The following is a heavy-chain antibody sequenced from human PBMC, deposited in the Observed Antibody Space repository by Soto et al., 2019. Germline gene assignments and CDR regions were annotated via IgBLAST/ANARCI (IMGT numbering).Heavy chain of an antibody. V-gene: IGHV2-70*01. J-gene: IGHJ6*02. CDR3: ARIPTRLQGCRMDV. CDR2: IDWDDDK. Sequence: SGPTLVNPTQTLTLACTFSGFSLSISGMCVSWIRQPPGKALEWLALIDWDDDKYYSTSLKTRLTISKDTSKNQVVLTMTDMDPVDTATYYCARIPTRLQGCRMDVWGQGTTVTVSS. CDR1: GFSLSISGMC.